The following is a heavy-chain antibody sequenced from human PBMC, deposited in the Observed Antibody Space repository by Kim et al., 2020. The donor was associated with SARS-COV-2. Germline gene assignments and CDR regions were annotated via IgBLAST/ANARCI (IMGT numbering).Heavy chain of an antibody. Sequence: SLRWRVTISVDTSNNQFSLKLSSVTAADTAVYYCARVPYGDGYYYYGMDVWGQGTTVTVSS. J-gene: IGHJ6*02. CDR3: ARVPYGDGYYYYGMDV. D-gene: IGHD4-17*01. V-gene: IGHV4-59*12.